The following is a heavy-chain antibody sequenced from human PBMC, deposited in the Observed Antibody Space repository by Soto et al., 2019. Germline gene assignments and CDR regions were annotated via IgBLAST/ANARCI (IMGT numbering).Heavy chain of an antibody. V-gene: IGHV4-30-4*01. CDR1: GGPINSPDYY. Sequence: SETLSLTCNVSGGPINSPDYYWSWIRQSPGKGLEWIGYLYFNGGTQYNPSLRTPVSMSLDTSKNQFSLKLSSVTAADTAVYYCARDSAAGTGLGYYYYGMDVWGQGTTVTVSS. CDR2: LYFNGGT. D-gene: IGHD6-13*01. J-gene: IGHJ6*02. CDR3: ARDSAAGTGLGYYYYGMDV.